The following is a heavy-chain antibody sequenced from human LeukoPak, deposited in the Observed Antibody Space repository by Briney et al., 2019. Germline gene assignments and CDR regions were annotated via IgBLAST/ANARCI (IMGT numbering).Heavy chain of an antibody. Sequence: ASVKVPCKASGYAFSSYDIIWVRQASGQGLEWMGWMNPNSGHTGYAQKFQGRVTMTRSTSISTAYMELTSLTSEDSAVYYCARSIVGVRKRNDYWGQRTLVTVSS. V-gene: IGHV1-8*01. CDR2: MNPNSGHT. J-gene: IGHJ4*02. CDR1: GYAFSSYD. D-gene: IGHD1-26*01. CDR3: ARSIVGVRKRNDY.